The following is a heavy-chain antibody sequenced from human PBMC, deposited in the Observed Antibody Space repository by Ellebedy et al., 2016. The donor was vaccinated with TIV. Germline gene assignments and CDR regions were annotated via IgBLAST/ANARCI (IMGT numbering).Heavy chain of an antibody. CDR2: IYHSGNT. J-gene: IGHJ5*02. D-gene: IGHD3-10*01. CDR1: GGSIRSSNW. CDR3: ARWFGELLYVRWFDT. Sequence: SETLSLTCAVSGGSIRSSNWWSWVRQSPGRGLEWIGEIYHSGNTNYNPSLKSRVTISVDTSKDQFSLKLSSVTAADTAVYYCARWFGELLYVRWFDTWGQGTLVTVSS. V-gene: IGHV4-4*02.